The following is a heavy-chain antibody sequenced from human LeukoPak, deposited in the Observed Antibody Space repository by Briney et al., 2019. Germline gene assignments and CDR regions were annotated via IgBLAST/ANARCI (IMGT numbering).Heavy chain of an antibody. Sequence: GGSLSLSCAPSGFIFSNYGMHWVRQAPGNGLEWVAFIWYDVSKKFYAESVKGRFTIYSDNSRNILFLQMNSLRAEDTAVYYCATMQWLEGVDWFDPWGQGTLVTVSS. J-gene: IGHJ5*02. D-gene: IGHD6-19*01. CDR3: ATMQWLEGVDWFDP. CDR2: IWYDVSKK. CDR1: GFIFSNYG. V-gene: IGHV3-30*02.